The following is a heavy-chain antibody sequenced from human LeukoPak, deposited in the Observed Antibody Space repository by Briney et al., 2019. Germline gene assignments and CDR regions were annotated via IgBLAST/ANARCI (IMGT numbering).Heavy chain of an antibody. CDR3: AIAAAGPNPLGY. CDR2: ISAYDGNT. D-gene: IGHD6-13*01. Sequence: ASVKVSCKASGYTFTSYGTSWVRQAPGQGLEWMGWISAYDGNTNYAQKLQGRVTMTTDTSTSTAYMELRSLRSDDTAVYYCAIAAAGPNPLGYWGQGTLVTVSS. V-gene: IGHV1-18*01. J-gene: IGHJ4*02. CDR1: GYTFTSYG.